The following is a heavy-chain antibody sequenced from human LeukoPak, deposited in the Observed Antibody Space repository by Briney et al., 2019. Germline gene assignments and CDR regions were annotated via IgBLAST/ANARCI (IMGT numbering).Heavy chain of an antibody. CDR2: IYYSGST. Sequence: SETLSLTCTVSGGSISSYYWSWIRQPPGKGLEWIGYIYYSGSTNYNPSLKSRVTMSVDTSKNQFSLKLSSVTAADTAVYHCARDPTYYYDSSGSNHREYFDYWGQGTLVTVSS. V-gene: IGHV4-59*12. D-gene: IGHD3-22*01. J-gene: IGHJ4*02. CDR1: GGSISSYY. CDR3: ARDPTYYYDSSGSNHREYFDY.